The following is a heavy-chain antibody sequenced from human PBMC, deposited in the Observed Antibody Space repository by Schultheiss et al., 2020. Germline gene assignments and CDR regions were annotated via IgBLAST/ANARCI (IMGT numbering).Heavy chain of an antibody. V-gene: IGHV2-26*01. J-gene: IGHJ4*02. D-gene: IGHD4-17*01. CDR3: AHSNDYGDPGRFDN. CDR1: GFSLSNARMG. Sequence: SGPTLVKPTETLTLTCTVSGFSLSNARMGVSWIRQPPGKALEWLAHIFSNDEKSYSTSLKSRLTISKDTSKDQVVLIMTNMDPVDTATYYCAHSNDYGDPGRFDNWGQGTLVIVSS. CDR2: IFSNDEK.